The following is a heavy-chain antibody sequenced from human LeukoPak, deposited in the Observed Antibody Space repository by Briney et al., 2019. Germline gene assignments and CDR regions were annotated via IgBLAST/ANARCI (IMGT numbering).Heavy chain of an antibody. CDR2: NNSDGSST. J-gene: IGHJ3*02. V-gene: IGHV3-74*01. D-gene: IGHD3/OR15-3a*01. CDR1: GIPFSRYC. CDR3: VLDLFSSIAFDI. Sequence: GVPLRLFCATSGIPFSRYCTQCVRQAPGKAKLWISHNNSDGSSTYYVDSVKGRFTTSRDNDKNALNLQMNSLTAEDTAVYDCVLDLFSSIAFDIWGQGTMVAVSS.